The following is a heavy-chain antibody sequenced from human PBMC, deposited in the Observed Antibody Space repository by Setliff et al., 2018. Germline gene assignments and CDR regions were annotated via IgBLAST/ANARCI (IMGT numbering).Heavy chain of an antibody. D-gene: IGHD2-8*01. Sequence: ASVKVSCKASGYSFRNFGITWVRQAPGQGLEWMGWISGYNGNTDYAQKLQGRVTMTTDTSTTTAYMELKSLISDDTAVYFCARDTRIRYCTSTSCQGASGVEYWGQGTLVTVSS. J-gene: IGHJ4*02. CDR3: ARDTRIRYCTSTSCQGASGVEY. CDR1: GYSFRNFG. CDR2: ISGYNGNT. V-gene: IGHV1-18*01.